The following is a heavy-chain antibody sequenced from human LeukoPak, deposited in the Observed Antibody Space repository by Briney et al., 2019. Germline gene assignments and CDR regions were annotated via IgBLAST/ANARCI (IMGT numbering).Heavy chain of an antibody. CDR1: GGSIGSSHYY. J-gene: IGHJ4*02. CDR3: AREFIAGATVEY. D-gene: IGHD1-26*01. CDR2: MYYSGST. Sequence: SETLSLTCTVSGGSIGSSHYYWGWIRQPPGKGLEWIGSMYYSGSTYYNPSLKSRVTISVDTSKNQFSLKLRSVTAADTAVYYCAREFIAGATVEYWGQGTLVTVSS. V-gene: IGHV4-39*07.